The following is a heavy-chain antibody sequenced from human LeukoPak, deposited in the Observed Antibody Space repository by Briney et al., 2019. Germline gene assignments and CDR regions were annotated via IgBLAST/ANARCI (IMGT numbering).Heavy chain of an antibody. CDR3: ARERWLQFGVD. V-gene: IGHV3-53*01. CDR1: GFTVSSNY. J-gene: IGHJ4*02. Sequence: EGSLRLSCAASGFTVSSNYMSWVRQAPGKGLEWVSVIYSGGSTYYADSVKGRFTISRDNSKNTLYLQMNSLRAEDTAVYYCARERWLQFGVDWGQGTLVTVSS. D-gene: IGHD5-24*01. CDR2: IYSGGST.